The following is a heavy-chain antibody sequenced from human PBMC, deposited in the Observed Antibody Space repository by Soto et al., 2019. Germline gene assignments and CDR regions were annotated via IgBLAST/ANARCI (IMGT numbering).Heavy chain of an antibody. CDR3: SRTNGSGYYYGGYYYYYYGLDV. CDR1: GGSISSSNW. V-gene: IGHV4-4*01. CDR2: IYHSGST. D-gene: IGHD3-22*01. J-gene: IGHJ6*02. Sequence: PSETMSLTCAVSGGSISSSNWWSGVRQPPGMGLGWIGEIYHSGSTNYNPSLTSRVTISVDKYKNQFSLKLSSVPRAGTAVYCCSRTNGSGYYYGGYYYYYYGLDVWGQGTTVTVSS.